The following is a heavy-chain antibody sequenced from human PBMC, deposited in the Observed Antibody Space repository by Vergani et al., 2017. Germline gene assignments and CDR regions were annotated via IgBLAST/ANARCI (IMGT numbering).Heavy chain of an antibody. V-gene: IGHV3-23*01. D-gene: IGHD6-13*01. J-gene: IGHJ4*02. CDR1: GFTFSSYA. CDR2: ISGSGGST. Sequence: EVQLLESGGGLVQPGGSLRLSCAASGFTFSSYAMSWVRQAPGKGLEWVSAISGSGGSTYYADSVKGRFTISRDNSKNTLYLQMNSLIAEDTAVYYCAEGAGSSSWYGPFDYWGQGTLVTVSS. CDR3: AEGAGSSSWYGPFDY.